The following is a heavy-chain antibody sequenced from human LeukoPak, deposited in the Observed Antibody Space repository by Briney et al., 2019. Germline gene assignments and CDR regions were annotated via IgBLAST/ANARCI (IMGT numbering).Heavy chain of an antibody. V-gene: IGHV3-23*01. J-gene: IGHJ3*02. CDR3: AKDQGLTYYDFWSGMDAFDI. CDR2: ISGSGGST. CDR1: GFTFSSYA. Sequence: HPGGSLRLSCAASGFTFSSYAMSWVRQAPGKGLEWVSAISGSGGSTYYADSVKGRFTISRDDSKNTLYLQMNSLRAEDTAVYYCAKDQGLTYYDFWSGMDAFDIWGQGTMVTVSS. D-gene: IGHD3-3*01.